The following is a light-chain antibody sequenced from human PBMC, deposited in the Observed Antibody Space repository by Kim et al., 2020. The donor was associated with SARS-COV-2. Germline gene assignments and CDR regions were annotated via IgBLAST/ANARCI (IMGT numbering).Light chain of an antibody. Sequence: GETVTLPCTRSSGSVASHYVQWYQQRPGTSPTTVIYENNPRPPGVPDRFSGSIDSSSHSASLTLSGLKTEDEADYYCQSFDSSSVVFGGGTQLTVL. V-gene: IGLV6-57*01. CDR3: QSFDSSSVV. CDR2: ENN. J-gene: IGLJ2*01. CDR1: SGSVASHY.